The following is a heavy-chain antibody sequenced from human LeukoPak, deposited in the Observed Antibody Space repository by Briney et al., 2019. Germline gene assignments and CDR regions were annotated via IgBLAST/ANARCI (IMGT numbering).Heavy chain of an antibody. D-gene: IGHD1-26*01. CDR2: IYTSGST. CDR1: GGSISSYY. CDR3: ARVGRSLSGSHYYFDY. Sequence: SETLSLTCTVSGGSISSYYWSWIRQPAGKGLEWIGRIYTSGSTNYNPSLKSRVTMSVDTSKSQFSLKLSSVTAADTAVYYCARVGRSLSGSHYYFDYWGQGTLVTVSS. V-gene: IGHV4-4*07. J-gene: IGHJ4*02.